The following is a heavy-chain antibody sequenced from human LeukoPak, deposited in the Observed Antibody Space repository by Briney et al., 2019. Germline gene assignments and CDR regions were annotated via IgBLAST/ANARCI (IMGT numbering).Heavy chain of an antibody. D-gene: IGHD6-6*01. J-gene: IGHJ4*02. V-gene: IGHV1-18*01. CDR2: ISAYNGNT. CDR3: ARDLTTHSSSSLYY. CDR1: GYTFTSYG. Sequence: GASVKVSCKASGYTFTSYGISWVRQAPGQGLEWMGWISAYNGNTNYAQKLQGRVTMTTDTSTSTAYMELRSLRSDDTAVYYCARDLTTHSSSSLYYWGQGTLVTVSS.